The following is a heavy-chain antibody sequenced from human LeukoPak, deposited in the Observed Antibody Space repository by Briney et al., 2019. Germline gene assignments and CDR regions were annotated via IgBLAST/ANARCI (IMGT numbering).Heavy chain of an antibody. D-gene: IGHD6-13*01. CDR3: ARGPIAAAGNDY. Sequence: ASVKVSCKASGYTFTGYYMHWVRQAPGQGLEWMGWINPNSGGTNYAQKFQGRVTMTRDTSISTAYMELSSLRSEDTAVYYCARGPIAAAGNDYWGQGTLVTVSS. V-gene: IGHV1-2*02. CDR1: GYTFTGYY. CDR2: INPNSGGT. J-gene: IGHJ4*02.